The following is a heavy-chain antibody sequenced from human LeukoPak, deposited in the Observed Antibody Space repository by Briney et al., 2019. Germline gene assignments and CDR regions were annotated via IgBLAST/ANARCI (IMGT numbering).Heavy chain of an antibody. V-gene: IGHV3-53*01. CDR2: IYSGGST. Sequence: GGSLRLSCAASGLTFYSYGMSWVRQAPGKGLEWVSVIYSGGSTYYADSVKGRFTISRDNSKNTLYLQMDSLRAEDTAVYYCAREDILTGFDYWGQGTLVTVSS. J-gene: IGHJ4*02. D-gene: IGHD3-9*01. CDR3: AREDILTGFDY. CDR1: GLTFYSYG.